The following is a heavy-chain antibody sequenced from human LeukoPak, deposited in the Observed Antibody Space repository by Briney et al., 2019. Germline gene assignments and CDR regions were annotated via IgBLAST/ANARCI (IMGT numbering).Heavy chain of an antibody. D-gene: IGHD5-18*01. J-gene: IGHJ4*02. V-gene: IGHV3-33*01. CDR1: GFTFSSYG. CDR3: ARDPGYSYGYFDY. CDR2: IWYDGSNK. Sequence: QAGGSLRLSCAASGFTFSSYGMHWVRQAPGKGLEWVAVIWYDGSNKYYADSVKGRFTIPRDNSKNTLYLQMNSLRAEDTAVYYCARDPGYSYGYFDYWGQGTLVTVSS.